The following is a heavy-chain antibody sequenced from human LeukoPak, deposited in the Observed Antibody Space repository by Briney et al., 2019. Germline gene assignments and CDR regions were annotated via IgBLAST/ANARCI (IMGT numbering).Heavy chain of an antibody. D-gene: IGHD1-26*01. CDR2: IYPGDSDT. CDR3: ARRKALSGSFGYSRLSWAFDI. CDR1: GYSFTSYW. Sequence: GESLKISCKGSGYSFTSYWIGWVRQMPGKGLEWMGIIYPGDSDTRYSPSFQGQVTISADKSISTAYLQWSSLKASDAAMYYCARRKALSGSFGYSRLSWAFDIWGQGTMVTVSS. J-gene: IGHJ3*02. V-gene: IGHV5-51*01.